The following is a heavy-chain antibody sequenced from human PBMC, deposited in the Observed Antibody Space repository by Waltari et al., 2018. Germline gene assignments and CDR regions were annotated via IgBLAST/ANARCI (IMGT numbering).Heavy chain of an antibody. V-gene: IGHV1-69*08. J-gene: IGHJ4*02. Sequence: QVQLVQSGAEVKKPGSSVKVSCKASGGTFSSYAISWVRQAPGQGLEWMGRIIPIFGTANYAQKFQGRVTITADKSTSTAYMELSSLRSDDTAVYYCARAPPYYYDSSGYFYYFDYWGQGTLVTVSS. D-gene: IGHD3-22*01. CDR1: GGTFSSYA. CDR2: IIPIFGTA. CDR3: ARAPPYYYDSSGYFYYFDY.